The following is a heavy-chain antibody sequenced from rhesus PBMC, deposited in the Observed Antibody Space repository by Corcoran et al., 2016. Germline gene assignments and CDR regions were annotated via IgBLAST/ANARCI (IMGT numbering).Heavy chain of an antibody. J-gene: IGHJ4*01. CDR2: ITYSGST. Sequence: QVQLQESGPGLVKPSETLSLTCAVSGYSISSGYYWCWIRPPPGQGLEWIGYITYSGSTSYNPSLKSRVTISRDTSKNQFSLKLSSVTAADTAVYYCASHPLYWSDYYFDYWGQGVLVTVSS. D-gene: IGHD3-22*01. V-gene: IGHV4-122*02. CDR1: GYSISSGYY. CDR3: ASHPLYWSDYYFDY.